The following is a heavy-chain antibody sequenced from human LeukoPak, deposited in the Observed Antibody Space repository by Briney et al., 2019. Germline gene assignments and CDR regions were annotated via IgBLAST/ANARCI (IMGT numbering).Heavy chain of an antibody. CDR1: GFTFSDYY. J-gene: IGHJ6*03. CDR3: ARVPSTYYYYYMDV. CDR2: ISSSGSTI. V-gene: IGHV3-11*04. Sequence: GGSLRLSCAASGFTFSDYYMSWIGQGPGTGLGRVSYISSSGSTIYYANSVKSRFTISKNNAKNSLYLQMNSLRAEDTAVYYCARVPSTYYYYYMDVWGKGTTVTVSS.